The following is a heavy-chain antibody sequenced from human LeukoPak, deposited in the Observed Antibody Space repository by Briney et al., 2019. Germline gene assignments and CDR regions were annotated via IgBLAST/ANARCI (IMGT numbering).Heavy chain of an antibody. J-gene: IGHJ4*02. V-gene: IGHV4-31*03. CDR3: ARGRRMVRGVITSGFDY. CDR2: IYYSGST. CDR1: GDSISRRGYS. D-gene: IGHD3-10*01. Sequence: SETLPLACTVSGDSISRRGYSWSWIRQHPGKGLEWIGYIYYSGSTYYNPSLKSRVTISVDTSKNQFSLKLSSVTAADTAVYYCARGRRMVRGVITSGFDYSGQVTLVTAAS.